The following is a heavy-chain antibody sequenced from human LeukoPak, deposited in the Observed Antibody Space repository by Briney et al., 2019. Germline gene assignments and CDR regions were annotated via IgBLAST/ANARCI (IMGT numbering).Heavy chain of an antibody. V-gene: IGHV1-46*01. CDR1: GYTFTSYY. Sequence: ASVKVSCKASGYTFTSYYLHWVRQAPGQGLEWMGVINPSADTTSYTEKSQGRVTMTRDMSTSTFYMELRSLTSEDTAMYYCARAYGSTSHYNYFLQYWGQGTLVTVSS. J-gene: IGHJ4*02. CDR2: INPSADTT. D-gene: IGHD3-10*01. CDR3: ARAYGSTSHYNYFLQY.